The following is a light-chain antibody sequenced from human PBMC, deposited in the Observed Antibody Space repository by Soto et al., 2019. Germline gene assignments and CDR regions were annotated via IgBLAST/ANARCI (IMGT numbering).Light chain of an antibody. CDR2: RNN. CDR3: AVWDDNLSVYVV. J-gene: IGLJ2*01. Sequence: QSVLTQPPSASGTPGKRVTISCSGSSSDIGSNHVFWYQQLPGTAPKLLIYRNNQRPSGVPDRFSGSKSGTSASLAISGLRSQDEADYYCAVWDDNLSVYVVFGGGTKVTVL. V-gene: IGLV1-47*01. CDR1: SSDIGSNH.